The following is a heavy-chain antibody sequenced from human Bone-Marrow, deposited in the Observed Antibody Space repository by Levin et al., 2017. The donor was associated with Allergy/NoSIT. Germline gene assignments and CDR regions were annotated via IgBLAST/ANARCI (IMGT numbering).Heavy chain of an antibody. CDR1: GFTISSNY. CDR2: IYSGGST. V-gene: IGHV3-53*01. Sequence: GGSLRLSCAASGFTISSNYMSWVRQAPGKGLEWVSVIYSGGSTYYADSVKGRFTISRDNSKNTLYLQMNSLRAEDTAVYYCARDIRYCSGGSCYTMNDYWGQGTLVTVSS. D-gene: IGHD2-15*01. J-gene: IGHJ4*02. CDR3: ARDIRYCSGGSCYTMNDY.